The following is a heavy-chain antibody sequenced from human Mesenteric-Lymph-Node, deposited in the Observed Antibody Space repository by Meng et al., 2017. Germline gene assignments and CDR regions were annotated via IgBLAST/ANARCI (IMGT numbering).Heavy chain of an antibody. V-gene: IGHV4-31*03. Sequence: RQGPGPGTVKPSQTLALRCPVSGGSVSSGGYYWTWIRQHPGKGLGWFGHIYYSGSTFYNPSLKRRVIISIDTSKNQFSLNLRSVTAADTAVYYCARVSSGWDYFDYWGQGTLVTVSS. CDR2: IYYSGST. D-gene: IGHD6-19*01. J-gene: IGHJ4*02. CDR3: ARVSSGWDYFDY. CDR1: GGSVSSGGYY.